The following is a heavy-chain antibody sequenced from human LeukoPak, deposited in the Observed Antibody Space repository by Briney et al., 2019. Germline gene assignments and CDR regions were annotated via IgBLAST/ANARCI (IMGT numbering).Heavy chain of an antibody. Sequence: GGSLRLSCAASGFTFSSYGMHWVRQAPGKGLEWVAVISYDGSNKYYADSVKGRFTISRDDSKNTLYLQMNSLRAEDTAVYYCAKDGSTFDIWGQGTMVTVSS. CDR2: ISYDGSNK. D-gene: IGHD2-15*01. J-gene: IGHJ3*02. V-gene: IGHV3-30*18. CDR3: AKDGSTFDI. CDR1: GFTFSSYG.